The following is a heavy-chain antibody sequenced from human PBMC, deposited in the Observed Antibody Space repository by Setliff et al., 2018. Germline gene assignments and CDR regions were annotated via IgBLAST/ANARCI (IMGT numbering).Heavy chain of an antibody. Sequence: PSETLSLTCTVSGGSISSSSYYWGWIRQPPGKGLEWIGTIYYSGGTNYNPSLKSRVTISVDTSKNQFSLKLTSVTAADTAVYYCARAPQYSNFWYALSWFDPWGQGTLVTVSS. CDR3: ARAPQYSNFWYALSWFDP. J-gene: IGHJ5*02. V-gene: IGHV4-39*01. CDR2: IYYSGGT. D-gene: IGHD3-3*01. CDR1: GGSISSSSYY.